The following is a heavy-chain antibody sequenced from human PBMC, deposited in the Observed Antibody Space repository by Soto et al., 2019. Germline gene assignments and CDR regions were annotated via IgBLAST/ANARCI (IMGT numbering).Heavy chain of an antibody. CDR2: INPNSGGT. CDR3: ARDMHTIFGVVTTPLGY. V-gene: IGHV1-2*02. J-gene: IGHJ4*02. CDR1: GYTFTGYY. Sequence: GASVKVSCKASGYTFTGYYMHWVRQAPGQGLEWMGWINPNSGGTNYAQKFQGRVTMTRDTSISTAYMELSRLRSDDTAVYYCARDMHTIFGVVTTPLGYWGQGTLVTVSS. D-gene: IGHD3-3*01.